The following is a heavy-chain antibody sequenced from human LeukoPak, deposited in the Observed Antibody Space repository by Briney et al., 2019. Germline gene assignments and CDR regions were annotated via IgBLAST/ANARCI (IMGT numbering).Heavy chain of an antibody. J-gene: IGHJ5*02. Sequence: SQTLSLTCAISGDSVSSNSVTWNWIRQSPSRGLEWLGRTYYRSTWYNDYAVSVRGRITVNPGTSKNQFSLHLNSVIPEDTAVYYCARRLTQYDCFDPWGQGILVTVSS. CDR3: ARRLTQYDCFDP. D-gene: IGHD2-2*01. CDR2: TYYRSTWYN. V-gene: IGHV6-1*01. CDR1: GDSVSSNSVT.